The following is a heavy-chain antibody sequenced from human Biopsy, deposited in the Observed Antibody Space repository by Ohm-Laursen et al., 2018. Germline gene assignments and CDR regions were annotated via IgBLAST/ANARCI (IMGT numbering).Heavy chain of an antibody. J-gene: IGHJ6*02. CDR3: AKDRYTSTPIGGVRMDL. D-gene: IGHD3-16*01. CDR2: ILNGGSNI. Sequence: SLRLSCAASGFTFSDYGMNWVRQAPGKGLEWVAFILNGGSNIYYADSVKGRFTISRDNSRDTLYLQMSSLRAEDTAVYYCAKDRYTSTPIGGVRMDLWGQGTPVTVSS. V-gene: IGHV3-30*02. CDR1: GFTFSDYG.